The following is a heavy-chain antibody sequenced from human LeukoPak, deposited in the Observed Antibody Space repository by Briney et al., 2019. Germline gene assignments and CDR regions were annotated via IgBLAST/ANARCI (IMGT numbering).Heavy chain of an antibody. J-gene: IGHJ4*02. V-gene: IGHV1-18*01. CDR1: GYTFTSYG. CDR3: ARHGLSGEMATFFDY. CDR2: ISAYNGNT. Sequence: ASVKVSCKASGYTFTSYGISWVRQAPGQGLEWMGWISAYNGNTNYAQKLQGRVTMTTDTSTSTAYMELRSLRSDDTAVYYCARHGLSGEMATFFDYWGQGTLVTVSS. D-gene: IGHD5-24*01.